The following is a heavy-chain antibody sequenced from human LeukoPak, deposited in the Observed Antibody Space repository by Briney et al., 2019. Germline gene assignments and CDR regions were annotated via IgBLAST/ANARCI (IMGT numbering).Heavy chain of an antibody. CDR1: GYTFNVYY. CDR3: ARTEQQDAFDV. V-gene: IGHV1-2*02. Sequence: ASVKVSCKASGYTFNVYYMHWVRQAPGQGLEWMGWIIPNSGDTNYAQKFQGRVTMTRDTSISTAYMELSRLGSEDTAFYYCARTEQQDAFDVWGQGTMVTVSS. D-gene: IGHD6-13*01. CDR2: IIPNSGDT. J-gene: IGHJ3*01.